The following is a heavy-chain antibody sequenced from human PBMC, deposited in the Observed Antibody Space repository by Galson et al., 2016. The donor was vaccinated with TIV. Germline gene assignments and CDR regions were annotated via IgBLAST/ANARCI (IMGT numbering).Heavy chain of an antibody. CDR3: ARDDTPIRGTNAFDL. V-gene: IGHV4-4*09. Sequence: ETLSLTCTVSGGSIGSHYWSWIRQPPGKGPEWIAYISASGRSNYNSYLKSRVSISVDTSMSPISLKVTSVTAADTAGYYCARDDTPIRGTNAFDLWGQGTMVTVS. CDR2: ISASGRS. J-gene: IGHJ3*01. CDR1: GGSIGSHY. D-gene: IGHD3-16*01.